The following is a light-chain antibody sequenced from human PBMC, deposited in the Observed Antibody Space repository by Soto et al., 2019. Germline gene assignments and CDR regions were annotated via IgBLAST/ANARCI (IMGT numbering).Light chain of an antibody. J-gene: IGKJ5*01. V-gene: IGKV3-20*01. CDR2: GAS. Sequence: EIVLTQSPGTLSLSQGERATLSCRASENVRNNYLAWYQQKPGQAPRLLISGASKRATGIPDRFSGSGSGTDFTLTINRLEPEDFAVYYCQQYGSFPYTFGQGTRLEIK. CDR1: ENVRNNY. CDR3: QQYGSFPYT.